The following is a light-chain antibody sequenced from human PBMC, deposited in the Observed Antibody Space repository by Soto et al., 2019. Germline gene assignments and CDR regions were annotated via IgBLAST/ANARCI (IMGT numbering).Light chain of an antibody. CDR3: QQYNSYSGGT. J-gene: IGKJ3*01. V-gene: IGKV3-15*01. CDR2: GAS. CDR1: QSVSSN. Sequence: EIVMTQSPATLSVSPGERATLSCRASQSVSSNLAWYQQKPGQAPRLLIYGASTRATGIPARFSGSGSGTEFTLTISSLQSEDFATYYCQQYNSYSGGTFGPGTKVDIK.